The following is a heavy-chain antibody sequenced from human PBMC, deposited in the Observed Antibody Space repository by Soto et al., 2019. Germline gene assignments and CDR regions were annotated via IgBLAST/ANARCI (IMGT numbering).Heavy chain of an antibody. V-gene: IGHV3-48*03. CDR2: ISSSGSTI. J-gene: IGHJ6*02. CDR1: GFTFSSYE. CDR3: ARYDGYYYGMDV. D-gene: IGHD3-16*01. Sequence: EVQLVESGGGLVQPGGSLRLSCAASGFTFSSYEMNWVRQAPGKGLEWVSYISSSGSTIYYADSVKGRFTISRDNAKNSLYLQMNSLRAEDTAVYYCARYDGYYYGMDVWGQGTMVTVSS.